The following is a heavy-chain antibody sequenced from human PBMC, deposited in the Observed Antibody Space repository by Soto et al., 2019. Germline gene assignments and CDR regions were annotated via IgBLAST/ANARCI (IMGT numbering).Heavy chain of an antibody. CDR2: ISPDSGNT. Sequence: QVQLVQSGEEARKPGSSVKVSCKASGYIFVNYGIAWVRQAPGQGLECMGWISPDSGNTHYASKGKGRLTMSTDTSPSTAYLELGSLTADAPAVYYCAMLDNYVTPTAQDVWGHGTPVTVCS. J-gene: IGHJ6*02. CDR3: AMLDNYVTPTAQDV. CDR1: GYIFVNYG. D-gene: IGHD3-16*01. V-gene: IGHV1-18*01.